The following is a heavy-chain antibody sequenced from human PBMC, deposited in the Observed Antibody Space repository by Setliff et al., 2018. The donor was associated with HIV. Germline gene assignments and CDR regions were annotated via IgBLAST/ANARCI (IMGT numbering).Heavy chain of an antibody. D-gene: IGHD3-22*01. CDR3: ARSVRHRTVTMIVGRFDP. V-gene: IGHV4-39*07. CDR2: INHSGST. J-gene: IGHJ5*02. CDR1: DGSISSSVYY. Sequence: SETLSLTCTVSDGSISSSVYYWSWIRQPPGKGLEWIGEINHSGSTNYNPTLKSRVTISVDTPKNQFSLKLSSVTAADTAVYYCARSVRHRTVTMIVGRFDPWGQGALVTVSS.